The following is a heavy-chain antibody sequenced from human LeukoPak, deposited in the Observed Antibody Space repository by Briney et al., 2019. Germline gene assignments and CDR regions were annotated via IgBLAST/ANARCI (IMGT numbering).Heavy chain of an antibody. D-gene: IGHD4-17*01. CDR3: ARLKVTTVDY. CDR1: GGSISSGGYY. CDR2: IYYSGST. V-gene: IGHV4-31*03. Sequence: SETLSLTCTVSGGSISSGGYYWSWIRQHPGKGLEWIGYIYYSGSTDYNPSLKSRVTISVDTSKNQFSLKVNSVTAADTAVYYCARLKVTTVDYWGQGTLITVSS. J-gene: IGHJ4*02.